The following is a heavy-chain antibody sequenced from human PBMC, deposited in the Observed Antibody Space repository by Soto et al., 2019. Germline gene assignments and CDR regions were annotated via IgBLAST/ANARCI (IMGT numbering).Heavy chain of an antibody. CDR1: GYTFTSYG. CDR2: ISGYNGNT. V-gene: IGHV1-18*01. J-gene: IGHJ4*02. D-gene: IGHD2-21*01. CDR3: ARVVGGQIVDY. Sequence: QVQLVQSGAEVKKPGASVKVSCKASGYTFTSYGISWVRQAPGQGLEWMGWISGYNGNTKYAQKLQGRVTMTTDTSTRTAYMETRSLSSDDKDVYYCARVVGGQIVDYWGQGTLVTVSS.